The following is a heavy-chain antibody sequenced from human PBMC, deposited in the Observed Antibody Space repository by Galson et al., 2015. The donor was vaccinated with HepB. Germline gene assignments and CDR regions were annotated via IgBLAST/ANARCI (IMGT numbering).Heavy chain of an antibody. CDR1: GGSISSNNGEFY. D-gene: IGHD1-7*01. CDR2: IRNSGDT. Sequence: TLSLTCTVSGGSISSNNGEFYWTWIRQPPGKGLEWIGYIRNSGDTYYNPSLKSRLTMSLDTSKNQFSLRLSSLTAADTAVYYCARDQRSRNYVYSFDIWGQGTRVTVSS. V-gene: IGHV4-30-4*01. CDR3: ARDQRSRNYVYSFDI. J-gene: IGHJ3*02.